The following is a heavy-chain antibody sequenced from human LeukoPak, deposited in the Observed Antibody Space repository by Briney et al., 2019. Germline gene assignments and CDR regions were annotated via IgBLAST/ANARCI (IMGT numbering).Heavy chain of an antibody. J-gene: IGHJ6*03. CDR2: IYYSGST. D-gene: IGHD3-3*01. CDR3: ARLVTIFGVVILYMDV. Sequence: SETLSLTCTVPGGSISSYYWSWIRQPPGKGLGWIGYIYYSGSTNYNPSLKSRVTISVDTSKNQFSLKLSSVTAADTAVYYCARLVTIFGVVILYMDVWGKGTTVTVSS. V-gene: IGHV4-59*01. CDR1: GGSISSYY.